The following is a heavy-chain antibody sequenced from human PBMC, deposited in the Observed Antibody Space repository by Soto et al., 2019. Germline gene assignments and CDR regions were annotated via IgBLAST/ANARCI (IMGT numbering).Heavy chain of an antibody. Sequence: PGGSLRLSCAASGFTFSSYGMHWVRQAPGKGLEWVAVIWYDGSNKYYADSVKGRFTISRDNSKNTLYLQMNSLRAEDTAVYYCARTLPVDIVATTSSSWRGVGDYWGQGTLVTVSS. CDR3: ARTLPVDIVATTSSSWRGVGDY. CDR1: GFTFSSYG. V-gene: IGHV3-33*01. CDR2: IWYDGSNK. D-gene: IGHD5-12*01. J-gene: IGHJ4*02.